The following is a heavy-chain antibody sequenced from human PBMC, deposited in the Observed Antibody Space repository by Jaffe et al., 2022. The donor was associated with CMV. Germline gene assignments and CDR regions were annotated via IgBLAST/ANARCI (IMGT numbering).Heavy chain of an antibody. CDR1: GDSISGYD. CDR3: ARGRRTYPRDYFDY. Sequence: QVQLQESGPGLVKSSETLSLTCTVSGDSISGYDWSWIRQPPGKGLEWIGYLYYNGGTNYNPSLRSRVTISVDTSRNQFSLKLNSVTAADTAMYYCARGRRTYPRDYFDYWGQGTLVTVSS. J-gene: IGHJ4*02. CDR2: LYYNGGT. V-gene: IGHV4-59*01.